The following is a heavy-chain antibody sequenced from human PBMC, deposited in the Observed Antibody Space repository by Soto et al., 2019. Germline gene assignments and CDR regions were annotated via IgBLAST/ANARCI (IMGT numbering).Heavy chain of an antibody. V-gene: IGHV1-18*01. D-gene: IGHD1-1*01. CDR1: GYTFITYG. J-gene: IGHJ4*02. CDR2: ISAYNGNT. Sequence: QVQLVQSGAEVKKPGASVKVSCKASGYTFITYGINWVRQAPGQGLEWMAWISAYNGNTYYAQNFQGRVTITTDTSTSTAYMELRSLRSDDTAIYSCARGTYKDFWGQGTLVTVSS. CDR3: ARGTYKDF.